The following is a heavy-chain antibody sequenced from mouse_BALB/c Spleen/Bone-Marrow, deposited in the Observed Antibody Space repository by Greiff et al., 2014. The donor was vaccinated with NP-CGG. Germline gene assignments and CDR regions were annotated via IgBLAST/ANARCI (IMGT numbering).Heavy chain of an antibody. CDR1: GYTFTSYI. CDR3: ARRWLPYAMDY. D-gene: IGHD2-3*01. V-gene: IGHV1-14*01. Sequence: SGPELVKPGASVKMSCKASGYTFTSYIMHWVKQKPGQGLEWIGYINPYNDGTKYNEKFKGKATLTSGKSSSTAYMELSSLTSEDSAVYYCARRWLPYAMDYWGQGTSVTVSS. CDR2: INPYNDGT. J-gene: IGHJ4*01.